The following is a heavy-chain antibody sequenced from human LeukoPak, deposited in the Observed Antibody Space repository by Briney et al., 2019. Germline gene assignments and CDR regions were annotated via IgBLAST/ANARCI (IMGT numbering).Heavy chain of an antibody. CDR3: ARGYDFAEDY. V-gene: IGHV4-39*01. CDR1: GGSISSSSYY. J-gene: IGHJ4*02. CDR2: IYYSGST. D-gene: IGHD3-3*01. Sequence: SETLSLTCTVSGGSISSSSYYWGWIRQPPGKGLEWIGSIYYSGSTYYNPSLKSRVTISVDTSKNQFSLKLSSVTAADTAVYYCARGYDFAEDYWGQGTLVTVSS.